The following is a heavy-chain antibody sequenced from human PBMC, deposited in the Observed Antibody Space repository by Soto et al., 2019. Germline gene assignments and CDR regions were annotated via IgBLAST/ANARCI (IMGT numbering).Heavy chain of an antibody. CDR3: ARDYGDGTFDY. J-gene: IGHJ4*02. CDR1: GGSISSGDYY. Sequence: QVQLQESGPGLVKPSQTLSLTCTVSGGSISSGDYYWSWIRQPPGKGLEWIGYIYYSGSADYNPSLRSRVTISVDTSKNQFSLKMTSVTAADTAVYYCARDYGDGTFDYWGQGTLVTVSS. D-gene: IGHD3-10*01. V-gene: IGHV4-30-4*01. CDR2: IYYSGSA.